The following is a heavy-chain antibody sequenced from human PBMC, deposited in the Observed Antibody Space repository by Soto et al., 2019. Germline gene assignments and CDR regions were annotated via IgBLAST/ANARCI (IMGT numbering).Heavy chain of an antibody. CDR3: ARGKVDIVVVTAKLFDY. Sequence: TLSLTCAVYGGSFSGYYWSWIRQPPGKGLEWIGEINHSGSTNYNPSLKSRVTISVDTSKNQFSLKLSSVTAADTAVYYCARGKVDIVVVTAKLFDYWGQETLVTVSS. D-gene: IGHD2-21*02. CDR2: INHSGST. V-gene: IGHV4-34*01. CDR1: GGSFSGYY. J-gene: IGHJ4*02.